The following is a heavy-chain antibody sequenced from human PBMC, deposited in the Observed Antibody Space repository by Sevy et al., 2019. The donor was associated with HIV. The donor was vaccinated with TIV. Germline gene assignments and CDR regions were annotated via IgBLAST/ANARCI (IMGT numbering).Heavy chain of an antibody. CDR3: ARDATTVRGMGFDP. CDR2: IYYSGST. V-gene: IGHV4-59*01. J-gene: IGHJ5*02. Sequence: SETLSLTCTVSGGSISSYYWSWIRQPPGKGLEWIGYIYYSGSTNYNPSLKSRVTISVDTSKNQFSLKLSSVTAADTAVYYCARDATTVRGMGFDPWAREPWSPS. D-gene: IGHD4-17*01. CDR1: GGSISSYY.